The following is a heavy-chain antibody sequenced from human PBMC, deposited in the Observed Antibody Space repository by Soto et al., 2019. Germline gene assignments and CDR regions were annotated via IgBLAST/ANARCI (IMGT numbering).Heavy chain of an antibody. CDR2: IYWDDDK. CDR3: AHGLYSSGWSSFDS. V-gene: IGHV2-5*02. J-gene: IGHJ4*02. CDR1: GFSLSTSGVG. D-gene: IGHD6-19*01. Sequence: QITLKESGPTLVKPTQTLTLTCTFSGFSLSTSGVGVGWIREPPGKALEWLAPIYWDDDKRYSPSLKSRLTITKDTSKNQVVLRMTSMDHVDTATYYGAHGLYSSGWSSFDSWGQGTLVTVSS.